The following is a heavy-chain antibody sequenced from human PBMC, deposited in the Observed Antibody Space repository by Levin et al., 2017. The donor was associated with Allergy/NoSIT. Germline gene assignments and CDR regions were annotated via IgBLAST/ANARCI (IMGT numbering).Heavy chain of an antibody. CDR3: AKDLDYYDGSGYDS. V-gene: IGHV3-23*01. J-gene: IGHJ4*02. CDR2: ITSSGYIT. Sequence: GESLKISCAASGFTFSDYAMSWVRQAPGKGLEWVSSITSSGYITYLADSLKGRFTISRDNSRSTLFLEMSSLRAYDTAVYYCAKDLDYYDGSGYDSWGQGTLVTGSS. D-gene: IGHD3-22*01. CDR1: GFTFSDYA.